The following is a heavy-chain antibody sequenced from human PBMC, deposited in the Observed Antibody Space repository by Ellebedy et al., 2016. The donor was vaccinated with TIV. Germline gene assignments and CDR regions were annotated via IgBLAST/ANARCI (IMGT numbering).Heavy chain of an antibody. V-gene: IGHV4-38-2*01. CDR3: ARNPPRIVATMAYYFYYYMDV. Sequence: SETLSLTCAVYGGSFSGYYWGWIRQPPGKGLEWIGSIYHSGSTYYNPSLKSRVTISVDTSKNQFSLKLSSVTAADTAVYYCARNPPRIVATMAYYFYYYMDVWGKGTTVTVSS. D-gene: IGHD5-12*01. CDR1: GGSFSGYY. J-gene: IGHJ6*03. CDR2: IYHSGST.